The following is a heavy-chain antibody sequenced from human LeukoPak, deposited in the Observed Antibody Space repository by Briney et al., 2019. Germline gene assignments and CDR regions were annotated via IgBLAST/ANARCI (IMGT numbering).Heavy chain of an antibody. D-gene: IGHD3-10*01. V-gene: IGHV3-23*01. CDR1: GFTFSSYA. Sequence: GGSLRLSCAASGFTFSSYAMSWVRQAPGKGLEWVSAISGSGGSTYYADSVKGRFTISRDNSKNTLYLQMNSLRAEDTAVYYCAKDRKSVLLWFGEFGYWSQGTLVTVSS. CDR3: AKDRKSVLLWFGEFGY. J-gene: IGHJ4*02. CDR2: ISGSGGST.